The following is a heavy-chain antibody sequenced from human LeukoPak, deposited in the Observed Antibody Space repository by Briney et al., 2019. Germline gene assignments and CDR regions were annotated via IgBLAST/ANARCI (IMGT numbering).Heavy chain of an antibody. CDR1: GGSISSSSYY. Sequence: SQTLSLTCTISGGSISSSSYYLCWLRHPPPNRLEWLGSIYYSGSTYYNPSLKSRVTISVDTSKNQFSLELSSVTAADTAVYYCARVQQWLVTPEEVYYFDYWGQGTLVTVSS. J-gene: IGHJ4*02. D-gene: IGHD6-19*01. V-gene: IGHV4-39*07. CDR3: ARVQQWLVTPEEVYYFDY. CDR2: IYYSGST.